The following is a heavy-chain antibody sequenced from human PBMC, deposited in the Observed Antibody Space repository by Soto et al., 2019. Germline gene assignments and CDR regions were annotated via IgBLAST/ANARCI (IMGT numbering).Heavy chain of an antibody. V-gene: IGHV4-30-2*01. CDR3: ARVPDV. CDR1: GGSISSGGYS. CDR2: IYHSGST. J-gene: IGHJ6*02. Sequence: SETLSLTCAVSGGSISSGGYSWSWIRQPPGKGLEWIGYIYHSGSTYYNPSLKNRVTKSVDRSKKQLSLKLNSVTAADTAVYYCARVPDVWGQGTTVTVSS.